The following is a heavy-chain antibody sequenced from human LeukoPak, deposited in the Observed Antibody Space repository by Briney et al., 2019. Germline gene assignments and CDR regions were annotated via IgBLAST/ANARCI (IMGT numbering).Heavy chain of an antibody. Sequence: SETLSLTCTVSGGSISSYYWSWIRQPPGKGLEWIGYIYYSGSTYYNPSLKSRVTISVDTSKNQFSLKLSSVTAADTAVYYCARASGVTPFDYWGQGTLVTVSS. CDR2: IYYSGST. D-gene: IGHD5-18*01. CDR1: GGSISSYY. CDR3: ARASGVTPFDY. V-gene: IGHV4-59*08. J-gene: IGHJ4*02.